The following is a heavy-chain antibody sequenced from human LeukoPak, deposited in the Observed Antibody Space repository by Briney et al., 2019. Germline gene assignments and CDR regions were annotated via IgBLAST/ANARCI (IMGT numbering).Heavy chain of an antibody. CDR1: GFTFKSYA. D-gene: IGHD6-6*01. V-gene: IGHV3-64*05. J-gene: IGHJ4*02. CDR3: VKGLDYSSSRMDS. Sequence: GGSLRLSCSASGFTFKSYAMHWVRQAPGKGLEYVSSINTNGANTYYADSVKGRFTISRDNSRNTVYVQMNSLTPEDTAVYYCVKGLDYSSSRMDSWGQGTLVTVSS. CDR2: INTNGANT.